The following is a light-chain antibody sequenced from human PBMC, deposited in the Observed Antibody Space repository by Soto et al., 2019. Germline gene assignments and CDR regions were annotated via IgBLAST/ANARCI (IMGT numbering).Light chain of an antibody. CDR1: QSVRSNY. CDR2: GAS. CDR3: QQYGTSPYT. Sequence: EIVLTQSPGTLSLSPGERATLSCRASQSVRSNYLAWYQQKPGQAPRLLIYGASNTATGIPDRFSGSGSGTDFTLTISRLEPEDFAVFYCQQYGTSPYTFGQGTKLEIK. J-gene: IGKJ2*01. V-gene: IGKV3-20*01.